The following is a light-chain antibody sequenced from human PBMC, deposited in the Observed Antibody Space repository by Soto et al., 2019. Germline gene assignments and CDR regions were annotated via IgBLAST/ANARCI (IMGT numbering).Light chain of an antibody. Sequence: DIQMTQSPSTLSASVGDRVTITCRASQSITSWLAWYQQKPGRAPKLLIYDASSLESGVPSRFSGSGSGTEVTLNISSLQPDDLAPYYCQQYNSDSKTFGRSTKVEIK. CDR2: DAS. J-gene: IGKJ1*01. CDR1: QSITSW. V-gene: IGKV1-5*01. CDR3: QQYNSDSKT.